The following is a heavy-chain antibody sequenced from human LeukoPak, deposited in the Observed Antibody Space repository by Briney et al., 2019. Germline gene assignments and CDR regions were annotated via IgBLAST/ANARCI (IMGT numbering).Heavy chain of an antibody. CDR2: ISSSSSYI. CDR1: GFTFSSYS. V-gene: IGHV3-21*01. CDR3: ARGTGGYIWGSYRYMDY. Sequence: GGSLRLSCAASGFTFSSYSMNWVRQAPGKGLEWVSSISSSSSYIYYADSVKGRFTISRDNAKNSLYLQMNSLRAEDTAVYYCARGTGGYIWGSYRYMDYWGQGTLVTVSS. D-gene: IGHD3-16*02. J-gene: IGHJ4*02.